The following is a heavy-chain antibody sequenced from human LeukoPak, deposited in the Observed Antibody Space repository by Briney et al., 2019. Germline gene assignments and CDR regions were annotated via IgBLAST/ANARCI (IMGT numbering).Heavy chain of an antibody. CDR2: ISGGGDDT. Sequence: GGTLRLSCAASGFTFSDCAISWVRQAPGKGLEWVSVISGGGDDTSYADSVKGRFTISRDNSKNTLYLQMTSLRVEDTAVYYCATEDGNHSQLDYWGQGTLVTDSS. V-gene: IGHV3-23*01. J-gene: IGHJ4*02. CDR3: ATEDGNHSQLDY. CDR1: GFTFSDCA. D-gene: IGHD1-14*01.